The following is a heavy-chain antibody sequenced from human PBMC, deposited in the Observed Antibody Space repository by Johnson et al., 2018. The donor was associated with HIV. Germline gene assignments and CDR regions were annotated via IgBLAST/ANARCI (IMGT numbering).Heavy chain of an antibody. Sequence: VQLVESGGGLVQPGGSLRLSCAASGFTVSSNYMSWVRQAPGKGLEWVSVIVTAGDTYYSGSVEGRLPITRKNAKNSWYLQMNNRRAGDTAVYYCAKDGPDTSLYADAFDIWGQGTMVTVSS. CDR1: GFTVSSNY. CDR3: AKDGPDTSLYADAFDI. CDR2: IVTAGDT. J-gene: IGHJ3*02. V-gene: IGHV3-13*01. D-gene: IGHD2-8*01.